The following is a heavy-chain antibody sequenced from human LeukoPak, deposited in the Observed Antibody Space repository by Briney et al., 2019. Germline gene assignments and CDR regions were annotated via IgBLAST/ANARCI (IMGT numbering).Heavy chain of an antibody. CDR2: INPNSGGT. J-gene: IGHJ4*02. Sequence: ASVKVSCKAPGYTFTSYGISWVRQAPGQGLEWMGWINPNSGGTNYAQKFQGRVTMTRDTSISTAYMELSRLRSDDTAVYYCARDGDFRLYDYWGQGTLVTVSS. CDR1: GYTFTSYG. D-gene: IGHD2-21*02. V-gene: IGHV1-2*02. CDR3: ARDGDFRLYDY.